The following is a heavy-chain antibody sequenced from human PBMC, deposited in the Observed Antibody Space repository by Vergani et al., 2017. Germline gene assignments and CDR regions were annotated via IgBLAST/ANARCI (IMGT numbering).Heavy chain of an antibody. D-gene: IGHD1-26*01. Sequence: QLQLQESGPGLVKPSETLSLTCTVSGGSISSSSYYWGWIRQPPGKGLEWIGSIYYSGSTYYNPSLKSRVTISVATSKNQFSLKLSFVTAADTAVYYCACESGSYYPFSAFDIWGQGTMVTVSS. CDR2: IYYSGST. V-gene: IGHV4-39*07. CDR3: ACESGSYYPFSAFDI. J-gene: IGHJ3*02. CDR1: GGSISSSSYY.